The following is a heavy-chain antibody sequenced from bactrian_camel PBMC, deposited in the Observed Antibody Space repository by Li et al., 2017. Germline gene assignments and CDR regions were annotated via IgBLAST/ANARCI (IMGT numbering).Heavy chain of an antibody. CDR2: ITSDVRT. J-gene: IGHJ6*01. CDR1: GFTFSSYA. CDR3: ANPNNKYAVHFFGY. Sequence: VQLVESGGGLVQPGGSLRLSCAASGFTFSSYAMTWVRQAPGNECELVSAITSDVRTYYKDDVKGRFSISQDGARKKAYLQMNNLKTEDTAMYHCANPNNKYAVHFFGYWGQGTQVTVS. D-gene: IGHD2*01. V-gene: IGHV3S67*01.